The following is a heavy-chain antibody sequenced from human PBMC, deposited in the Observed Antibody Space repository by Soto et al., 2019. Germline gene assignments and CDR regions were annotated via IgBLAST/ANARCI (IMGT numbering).Heavy chain of an antibody. Sequence: PSETLSLTCTVSGVSISTVPIGRNYWSWIRQPPGKGLECSGSIQDNGNTNYSPSLKSRLTIAMDTSKDQFSLHLSSVTAADTAVYYCARIPYHSASFDYWGQGALVTVSS. CDR1: GVSISTVPIGRNY. J-gene: IGHJ4*02. V-gene: IGHV4-61*01. CDR3: ARIPYHSASFDY. D-gene: IGHD3-16*01. CDR2: IQDNGNT.